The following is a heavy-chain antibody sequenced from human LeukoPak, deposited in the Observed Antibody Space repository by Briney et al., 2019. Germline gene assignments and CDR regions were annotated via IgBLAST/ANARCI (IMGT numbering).Heavy chain of an antibody. J-gene: IGHJ4*02. CDR2: INWNGGRT. Sequence: GGSLKLSCAASGFTFSSYAMHWVRQAPGKGLEWVSGINWNGGRTGYADSLKGRITISRDNAKNSLYLQMNSLRAEDTALYYCARDYDYGDYPGYWGQGTLVTVSS. CDR1: GFTFSSYA. CDR3: ARDYDYGDYPGY. V-gene: IGHV3-20*04. D-gene: IGHD4-17*01.